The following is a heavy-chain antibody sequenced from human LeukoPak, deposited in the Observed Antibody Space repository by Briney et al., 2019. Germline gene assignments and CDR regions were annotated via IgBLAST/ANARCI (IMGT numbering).Heavy chain of an antibody. V-gene: IGHV4-34*01. CDR2: INHSGST. D-gene: IGHD6-13*01. CDR3: ASCAGIAAAGRMRNWFDP. J-gene: IGHJ5*02. Sequence: SETLSLTCAVYGGSFSGYYWSWIRQPPGKGLEWIGEINHSGSTNYNPSLKSRVTISVDTSKNQFSLKLSSVTAADTAVYYCASCAGIAAAGRMRNWFDPWGQGTLVTVSS. CDR1: GGSFSGYY.